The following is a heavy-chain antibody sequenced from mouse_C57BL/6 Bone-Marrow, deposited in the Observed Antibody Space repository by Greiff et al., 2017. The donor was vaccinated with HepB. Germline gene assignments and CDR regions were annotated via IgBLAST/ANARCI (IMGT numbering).Heavy chain of an antibody. CDR2: ISSGGSYT. V-gene: IGHV5-6*01. CDR1: GFTFSSYG. D-gene: IGHD2-5*01. CDR3: ARQEIVTTHFDY. Sequence: EVQLVESGGDLVKPGGSLKLSCAASGFTFSSYGMSWVRQTPDKRLEWVATISSGGSYTYYPDSVKGRFTISRDNAKNTLYLQMSSLKSEDTAMYYCARQEIVTTHFDYWGQGTTLTVSS. J-gene: IGHJ2*01.